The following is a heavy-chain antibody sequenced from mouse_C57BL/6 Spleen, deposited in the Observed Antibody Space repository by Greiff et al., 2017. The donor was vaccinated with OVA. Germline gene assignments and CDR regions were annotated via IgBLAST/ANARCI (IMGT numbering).Heavy chain of an antibody. V-gene: IGHV3-6*01. D-gene: IGHD2-10*01. CDR3: ARALPYYGYFDV. J-gene: IGHJ1*03. CDR2: ISYDGSN. Sequence: EVKLQESGPGLVKPSQSLSLTCSVTGYSITSGYYWNWIRQFPGNKLEWMGYISYDGSNNYNPSLKNRISITRDTSKNQFFLKLNSVTTEDTATYYCARALPYYGYFDVWGTGTTVTVSS. CDR1: GYSITSGYY.